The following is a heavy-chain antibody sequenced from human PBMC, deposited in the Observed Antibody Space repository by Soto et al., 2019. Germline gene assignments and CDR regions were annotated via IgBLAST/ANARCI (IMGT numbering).Heavy chain of an antibody. CDR2: ISGYNGNT. D-gene: IGHD2-21*01. Sequence: ASLKVSCKASGYTFNTYAITWVRQAPGQGLEWMGWISGYNGNTNYAQTLQGRGTMTTDTSTSTAYLELRSLRSDDTAVYYCAWTFEYDSIPNYFADFWGQGTLVTVSS. J-gene: IGHJ4*01. V-gene: IGHV1-18*01. CDR1: GYTFNTYA. CDR3: AWTFEYDSIPNYFADF.